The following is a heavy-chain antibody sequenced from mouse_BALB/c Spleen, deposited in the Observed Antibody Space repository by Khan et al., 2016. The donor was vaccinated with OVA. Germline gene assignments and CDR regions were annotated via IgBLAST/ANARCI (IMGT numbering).Heavy chain of an antibody. CDR2: IYPGTDNT. J-gene: IGHJ2*01. D-gene: IGHD2-3*01. CDR3: AIWGDAYFHFDY. CDR1: GYIFTSYW. Sequence: QVQLKQSGAELVRPGASVNLSCKTSGYIFTSYWIHWVKQRSGQGLEWIARIYPGTDNTYSTEKFKGKATLTADKSSSTAYIQLRSLKSEDAAAYFCAIWGDAYFHFDYWGQGTTLAVSS. V-gene: IGHV1-76*01.